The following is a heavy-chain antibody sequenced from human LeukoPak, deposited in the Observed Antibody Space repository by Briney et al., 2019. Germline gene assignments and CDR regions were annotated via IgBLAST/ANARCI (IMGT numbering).Heavy chain of an antibody. CDR3: ARRAPSHDFDD. CDR2: IYSDESSA. J-gene: IGHJ4*02. Sequence: GGSLRLSCAASGFTLSSSWMHWVRQAPGKGLVWVSRIYSDESSATYADSVKGRFTISRDNAKNSLYLQMNSLRAEDTALYYCARRAPSHDFDDWGQGTLVTVSS. CDR1: GFTLSSSW. V-gene: IGHV3-74*01.